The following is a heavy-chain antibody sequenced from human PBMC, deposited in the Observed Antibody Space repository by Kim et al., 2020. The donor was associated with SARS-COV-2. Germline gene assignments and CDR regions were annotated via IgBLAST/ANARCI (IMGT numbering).Heavy chain of an antibody. J-gene: IGHJ6*02. CDR3: VRYKRKVVVAATLGATVYGMDV. D-gene: IGHD2-15*01. Sequence: SETLSLTCAVYGGSFSGYYWSWIRQPPGKGLEWIGEINHSGSTNYNPSLKSRVTISVDTSKNQFSLKLSSVTAADTAVYYCVRYKRKVVVAATLGATVYGMDVWGQGTTVTVSS. V-gene: IGHV4-34*01. CDR2: INHSGST. CDR1: GGSFSGYY.